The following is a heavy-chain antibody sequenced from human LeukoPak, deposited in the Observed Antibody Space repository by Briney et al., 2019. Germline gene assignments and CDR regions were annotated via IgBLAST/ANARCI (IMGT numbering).Heavy chain of an antibody. CDR1: GGSISSYY. D-gene: IGHD4-17*01. Sequence: SETLSLTCTVSGGSISSYYWSWIRQPPGKGLEWIGYTHYTGSTNYNPSPKSRVTISVDTSRNQFSLQLRSVTAADTAVYYCAREDPQTTVPEGMDVWGQGTTVIVSS. CDR3: AREDPQTTVPEGMDV. CDR2: THYTGST. V-gene: IGHV4-59*01. J-gene: IGHJ6*02.